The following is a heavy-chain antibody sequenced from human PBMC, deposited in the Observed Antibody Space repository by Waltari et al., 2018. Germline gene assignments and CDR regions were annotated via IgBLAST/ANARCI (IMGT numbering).Heavy chain of an antibody. CDR3: ARQSGYSSYYFEN. CDR1: GYTFTVYY. D-gene: IGHD6-19*01. J-gene: IGHJ4*02. V-gene: IGHV1-2*04. CDR2: INPKSGGT. Sequence: QVQLVQSGAEVKKPGASVKVSCKASGYTFTVYYIHWVRQAPGQGLEWMGWINPKSGGTNYAHNFQGWVTMTRDTSITTAYMELCSLRSDDTAVYYCARQSGYSSYYFENWGQGTLVTVSS.